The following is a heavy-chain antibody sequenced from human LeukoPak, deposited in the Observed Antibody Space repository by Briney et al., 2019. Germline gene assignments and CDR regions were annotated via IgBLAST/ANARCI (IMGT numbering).Heavy chain of an antibody. CDR2: IYSSGSSGVT. V-gene: IGHV4-59*01. D-gene: IGHD3-10*01. J-gene: IGHJ6*02. Sequence: SETLSLTCTVSGGSLSGSYWSWIRQPPGKQLEWIGYIYSSGSSGVTTYNPSLQSRVIISQDTSKNDFSLKLTSVTAADAAVYYCARLAARRGYYYSGMDVWGQGTTVTVSS. CDR3: ARLAARRGYYYSGMDV. CDR1: GGSLSGSY.